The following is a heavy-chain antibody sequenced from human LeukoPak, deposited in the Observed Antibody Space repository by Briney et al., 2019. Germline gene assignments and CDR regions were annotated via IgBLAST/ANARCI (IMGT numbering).Heavy chain of an antibody. Sequence: GGSLRLSCAASGFTFSSYAMSWVRQAPGKGLEWVSAISGSGGSTYYADSVKGRFTISRDNSKNTLYLQMNSLRAEDTAVYYCAKTPFTMIVVAHDYWAREPWSPSPQ. CDR1: GFTFSSYA. D-gene: IGHD3-22*01. CDR2: ISGSGGST. V-gene: IGHV3-23*01. CDR3: AKTPFTMIVVAHDY. J-gene: IGHJ4*02.